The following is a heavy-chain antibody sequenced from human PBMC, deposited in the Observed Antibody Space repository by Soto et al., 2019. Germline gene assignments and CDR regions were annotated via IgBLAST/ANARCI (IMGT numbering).Heavy chain of an antibody. Sequence: GGSLRLSCAASGFTFSDYYMSWIRQAPGKGLEWVSYISSSGSTIYYADSVKGRFTISRDNAKNSLYLQMNSLRAEDTAVYYCASHAGQYYDYIWGSYRQHWGQGTLVTVSS. CDR2: ISSSGSTI. V-gene: IGHV3-11*01. D-gene: IGHD3-16*02. J-gene: IGHJ1*01. CDR1: GFTFSDYY. CDR3: ASHAGQYYDYIWGSYRQH.